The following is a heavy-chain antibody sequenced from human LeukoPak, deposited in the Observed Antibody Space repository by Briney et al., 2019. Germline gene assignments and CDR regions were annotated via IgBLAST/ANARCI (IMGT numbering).Heavy chain of an antibody. J-gene: IGHJ4*02. Sequence: GGSLRLSCAASGFTFSSYAMHWVRQAPGKGLEWVAVISYDGSNKYYADSVKGRFTISRDNSKNSLYPQMNSLRAEDTALYYCARAAILEWLSHFDYWGQGTLVTVSS. CDR3: ARAAILEWLSHFDY. CDR1: GFTFSSYA. V-gene: IGHV3-30*04. CDR2: ISYDGSNK. D-gene: IGHD3-3*01.